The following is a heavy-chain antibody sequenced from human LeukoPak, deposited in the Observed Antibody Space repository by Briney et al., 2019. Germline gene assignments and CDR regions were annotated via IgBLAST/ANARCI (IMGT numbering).Heavy chain of an antibody. CDR3: AKASDYDSSGYYTFVYYYYMDV. D-gene: IGHD3-22*01. V-gene: IGHV3-30*02. Sequence: GGSLRLSCAASGFTFSSYGMHWVRQAPGKGLEWVAFIRYDGSNKYYADSVKGRFTISRDNSKNTLYLQMNSLRAEDTAVYYCAKASDYDSSGYYTFVYYYYMDVWGKGTTVTVSS. CDR2: IRYDGSNK. J-gene: IGHJ6*03. CDR1: GFTFSSYG.